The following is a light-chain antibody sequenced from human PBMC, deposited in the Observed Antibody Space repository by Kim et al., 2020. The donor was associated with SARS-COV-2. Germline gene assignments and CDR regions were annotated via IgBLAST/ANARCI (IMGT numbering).Light chain of an antibody. J-gene: IGLJ1*01. V-gene: IGLV1-40*01. CDR3: QSYDSTLSAPYV. Sequence: VTISCTGSSSNIGAGYDVHWYQQLPGTAPKLLIYDNNNRPSGVPDRFSGSKSGTSASLAITGLQAADEADYYCQSYDSTLSAPYVFGTGTQLTVL. CDR2: DNN. CDR1: SSNIGAGYD.